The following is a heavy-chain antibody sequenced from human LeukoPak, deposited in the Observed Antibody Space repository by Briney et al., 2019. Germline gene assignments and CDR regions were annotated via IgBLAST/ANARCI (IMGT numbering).Heavy chain of an antibody. D-gene: IGHD2-2*02. CDR3: ARQAGRYCSSTSCYTGGP. Sequence: SEALSLTCTVSGGSISSYYWSWIRQPPGKGLEWIGYIYYSGSTNYNPSIKSRVTISVDTSKNQFSLKLSSVTAADTAVYYCARQAGRYCSSTSCYTGGPWGQGTLVTVSS. J-gene: IGHJ5*02. CDR1: GGSISSYY. V-gene: IGHV4-59*01. CDR2: IYYSGST.